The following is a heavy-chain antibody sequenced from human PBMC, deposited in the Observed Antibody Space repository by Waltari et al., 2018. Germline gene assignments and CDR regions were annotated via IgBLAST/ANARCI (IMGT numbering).Heavy chain of an antibody. Sequence: EVQLVESGGGLVQPGGSMRLSCAASGFTFSDYWMTWVRQGPGKGLEFVANIEQDGNEKNYVDSVKGRFTISRDNAKNSLYLQMNSLRVEDTAVYYCVRTARLAEYWGQGTLVTVSS. CDR3: VRTARLAEY. J-gene: IGHJ4*02. D-gene: IGHD4-17*01. V-gene: IGHV3-7*01. CDR1: GFTFSDYW. CDR2: IEQDGNEK.